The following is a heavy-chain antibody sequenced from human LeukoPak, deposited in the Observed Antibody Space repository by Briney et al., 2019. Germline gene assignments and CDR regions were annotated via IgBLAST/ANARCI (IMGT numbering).Heavy chain of an antibody. Sequence: ASVKVSCKASGHTFTSYYIHWVRQAPGQGLEWMGIINPSGGSTNYAQKFQGRVTMTRDTSTSTVYMELSSLRSDDTAVYYCARGPRITLVRGGQWYFYMDVWGKGTTVTVSS. CDR1: GHTFTSYY. CDR3: ARGPRITLVRGGQWYFYMDV. CDR2: INPSGGST. V-gene: IGHV1-46*01. D-gene: IGHD3-10*01. J-gene: IGHJ6*03.